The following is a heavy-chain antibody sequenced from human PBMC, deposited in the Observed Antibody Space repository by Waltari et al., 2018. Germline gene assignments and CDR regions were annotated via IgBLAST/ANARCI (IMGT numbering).Heavy chain of an antibody. CDR2: RKQDGSEK. CDR3: TRGGRDSSWYWRD. D-gene: IGHD6-13*01. V-gene: IGHV3-7*01. Sequence: EVQLVESGGGLAQPGGSLRLSCAASGLSFSNYWRTWVRQASGKGPEWVANRKQDGSEKFYLDAVKGRFTISRDNAKSSLYLQMNNLRVEDTAVYYCTRGGRDSSWYWRDWGQGTLVTVSS. J-gene: IGHJ4*02. CDR1: GLSFSNYW.